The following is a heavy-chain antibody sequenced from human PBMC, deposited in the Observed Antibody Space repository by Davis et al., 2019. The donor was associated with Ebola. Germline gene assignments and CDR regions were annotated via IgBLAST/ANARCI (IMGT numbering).Heavy chain of an antibody. J-gene: IGHJ6*01. CDR3: AIGSLKYSSSPLGMDV. Sequence: GESLKISCAASGFTFSSYSMNWVRQAPGKGLEWVSYISSSSSTIYYADSVKGRFTISRDNAKNSLYLQMSSLRDEDTAVYYCAIGSLKYSSSPLGMDVWGQGTTVTVSS. V-gene: IGHV3-48*02. D-gene: IGHD6-6*01. CDR2: ISSSSSTI. CDR1: GFTFSSYS.